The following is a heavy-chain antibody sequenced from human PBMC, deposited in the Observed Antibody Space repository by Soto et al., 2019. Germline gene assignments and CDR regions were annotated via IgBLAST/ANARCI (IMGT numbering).Heavy chain of an antibody. CDR2: INAGNGNT. CDR3: ARDGGSGGSVVYYYYGMEV. D-gene: IGHD2-15*01. Sequence: ASVKVSCKASGYTFTSYAMHWVRQASGQRLEWMGWINAGNGNTKYSQKFQGRVTMTRDTSASPAYMELSSMRSEDTAVYYCARDGGSGGSVVYYYYGMEVWGQGTTVSVS. V-gene: IGHV1-3*01. CDR1: GYTFTSYA. J-gene: IGHJ6*01.